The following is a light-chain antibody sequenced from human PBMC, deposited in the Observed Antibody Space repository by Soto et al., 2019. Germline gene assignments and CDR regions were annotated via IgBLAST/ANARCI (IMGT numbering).Light chain of an antibody. J-gene: IGKJ2*01. CDR1: QSVSSSY. V-gene: IGKV3-20*01. CDR3: QQYGSSAYT. Sequence: EIVLTQSPGTLSLSPGERATLSCTASQSVSSSYLAWYQQKPGKAPRHLIYVSSIRATGIPDRFSGSGSGTDFTLTISRLEPEDFAVYYCQQYGSSAYTFGQGTKVDIK. CDR2: VSS.